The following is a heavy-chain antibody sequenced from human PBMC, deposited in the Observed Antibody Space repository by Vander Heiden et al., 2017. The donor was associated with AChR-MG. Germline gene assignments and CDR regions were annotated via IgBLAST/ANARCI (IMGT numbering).Heavy chain of an antibody. V-gene: IGHV3-21*01. Sequence: EVQLVESGGGLVKPGGSLRLSCAASGFTFSSYSMNWVRQAPGKGLEWVSSISSSSSYIYYADSVKGRFTISRDNAKNSLYLQMNSLRAEDTAVYYCARDMDTMVQGLDYWGQGTLVTVSS. D-gene: IGHD3-10*01. CDR3: ARDMDTMVQGLDY. CDR2: ISSSSSYI. J-gene: IGHJ4*02. CDR1: GFTFSSYS.